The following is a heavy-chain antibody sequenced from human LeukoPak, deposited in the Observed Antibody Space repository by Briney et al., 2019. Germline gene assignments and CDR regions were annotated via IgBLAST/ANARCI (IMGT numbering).Heavy chain of an antibody. Sequence: SETLSLTCTVSGGSISSSSYYWAWIRQPPGKGLEWIGNIYYSGSTYYNPSLRSRVTMSVDTSKNLFSLQLSSLTAADTAVYYCARRSGGSSDLDYWGQGTLVTVSS. V-gene: IGHV4-39*01. J-gene: IGHJ4*02. CDR2: IYYSGST. CDR1: GGSISSSSYY. CDR3: ARRSGGSSDLDY. D-gene: IGHD6-6*01.